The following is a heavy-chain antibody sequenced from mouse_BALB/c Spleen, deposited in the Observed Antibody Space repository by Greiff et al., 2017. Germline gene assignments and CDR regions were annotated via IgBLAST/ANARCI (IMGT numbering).Heavy chain of an antibody. V-gene: IGHV14-3*02. D-gene: IGHD2-3*01. CDR1: GYTFSSYW. Sequence: DVQLQESGAELMKPGASVKISCKATGYTFSSYWIEWVKQRPGHGLEWIGRIDPANGNTKYDPKFQGKATITADTSSNTAYLQLSSLTSEDTAVYYCARDGYYVGWFAYWGQGTLVTVSA. CDR3: ARDGYYVGWFAY. CDR2: IDPANGNT. J-gene: IGHJ3*01.